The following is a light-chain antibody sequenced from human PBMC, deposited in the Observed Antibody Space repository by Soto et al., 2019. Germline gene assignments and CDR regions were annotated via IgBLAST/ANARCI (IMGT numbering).Light chain of an antibody. CDR2: DVS. Sequence: QSVLTQPASVSGSPGQSITISCTGTSSDVGNYNYVSWYQHHPGKAPKLMIYDVSNRPSGVSNRFSGSKSGNTASLIISGLQAEHEADYYCSSYTSSSTYVFGTGTKVTVL. CDR3: SSYTSSSTYV. J-gene: IGLJ1*01. CDR1: SSDVGNYNY. V-gene: IGLV2-14*03.